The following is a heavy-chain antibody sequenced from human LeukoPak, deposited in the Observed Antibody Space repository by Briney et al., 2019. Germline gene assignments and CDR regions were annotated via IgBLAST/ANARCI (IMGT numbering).Heavy chain of an antibody. CDR1: GFTFSSYG. CDR2: INWNGGST. V-gene: IGHV3-20*04. D-gene: IGHD6-19*01. CDR3: ARVAVAGDYYYYYYMDV. Sequence: GSLRLSCAASGFTFSSYGVSWVRQAPGKGLEWVSGINWNGGSTGYADSVKGRFTISRDNAKNSLYLQMNSLRAEDTALYYCARVAVAGDYYYYYYMDVWGKGTTVTVSS. J-gene: IGHJ6*03.